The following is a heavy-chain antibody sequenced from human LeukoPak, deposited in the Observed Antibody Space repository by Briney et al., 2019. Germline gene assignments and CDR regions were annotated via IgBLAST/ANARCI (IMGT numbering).Heavy chain of an antibody. Sequence: PGGSLRLSCAASGFTFSSYGMHWVRQAPGKGLEWVAVIWYDGSNKYYADSVKGRFTISRDNSKNTLYLQMNSLRAEDTAVYYCARDQRGYDILTGYYSDYYFGYWGQGTLVTVSS. D-gene: IGHD3-9*01. CDR2: IWYDGSNK. V-gene: IGHV3-33*01. CDR1: GFTFSSYG. CDR3: ARDQRGYDILTGYYSDYYFGY. J-gene: IGHJ4*02.